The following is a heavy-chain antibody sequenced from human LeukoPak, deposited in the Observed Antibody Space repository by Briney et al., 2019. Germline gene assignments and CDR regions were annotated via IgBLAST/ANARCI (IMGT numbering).Heavy chain of an antibody. CDR3: ARAHCSSITCCPDY. J-gene: IGHJ4*02. V-gene: IGHV1-2*02. CDR1: GYIFSGYY. D-gene: IGHD2-2*01. CDR2: INPNSGGT. Sequence: ASVKVSCKASGYIFSGYYMYWVRQAPGQGLEWMGWINPNSGGTENAQKFQGRVTMTRDTSISTAYMEVSRLTSDDTAVYYCARAHCSSITCCPDYWGQGTLVTVSS.